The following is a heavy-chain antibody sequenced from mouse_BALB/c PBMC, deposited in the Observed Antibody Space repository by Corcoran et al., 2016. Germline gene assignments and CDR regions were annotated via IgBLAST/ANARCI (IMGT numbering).Heavy chain of an antibody. CDR2: INPYNDGT. Sequence: EVQLQQSGAELVKPGASVKLSCTASGFNIKDTYMHWVKQRPEPGLEWIGYINPYNDGTKYNEKFKGKATLTSDKSSSTAYMELSSLTSEDSAVYYCARSENDGYYDYTWFAYWGQGTLVTVSA. D-gene: IGHD2-4*01. CDR3: ARSENDGYYDYTWFAY. J-gene: IGHJ3*01. V-gene: IGHV14-3*02. CDR1: GFNIKDTY.